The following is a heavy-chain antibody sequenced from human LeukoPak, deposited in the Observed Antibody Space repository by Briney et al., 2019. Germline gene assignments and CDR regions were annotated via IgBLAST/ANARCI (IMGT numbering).Heavy chain of an antibody. J-gene: IGHJ4*02. D-gene: IGHD3-22*01. CDR1: GFTFSSYS. CDR3: ATSWFKLYYFDY. V-gene: IGHV3-48*04. CDR2: ISSTGSKK. Sequence: PGGSLRLSCAASGFTFSSYSMNWVRQAPGKGLEWLSYISSTGSKKYYADSVKGRFTVSRDNAKDTLYLQMNSLRVEDTAVYYCATSWFKLYYFDYWGQGTLVTVSS.